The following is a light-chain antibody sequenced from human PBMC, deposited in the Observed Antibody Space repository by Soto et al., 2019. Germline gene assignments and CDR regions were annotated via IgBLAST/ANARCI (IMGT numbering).Light chain of an antibody. Sequence: IVLTQSPGTLSLSPGERATLSCRASQSVGSSYLAWYQQKPGQAPRLLIYGASNGATGIPDRFSGSGSGTDFTLTISRLEPEDFAVFYCQQYGSSPFTFGQGTKLQI. J-gene: IGKJ2*01. V-gene: IGKV3-20*01. CDR2: GAS. CDR1: QSVGSSY. CDR3: QQYGSSPFT.